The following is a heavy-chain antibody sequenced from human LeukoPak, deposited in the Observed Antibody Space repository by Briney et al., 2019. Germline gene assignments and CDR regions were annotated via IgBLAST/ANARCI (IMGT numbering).Heavy chain of an antibody. V-gene: IGHV3-64D*09. J-gene: IGHJ6*02. D-gene: IGHD5-12*01. CDR3: VKDSGGLPIDGMGV. Sequence: GGSLRLSCSASGFTFSSYGMHWVRQAPGKGLDYVSAISSNGGSTYYADSVEGRFTISRDNSKNTLHLQMSSLRPEDTAVYYCVKDSGGLPIDGMGVWGQGTTVTVSS. CDR1: GFTFSSYG. CDR2: ISSNGGST.